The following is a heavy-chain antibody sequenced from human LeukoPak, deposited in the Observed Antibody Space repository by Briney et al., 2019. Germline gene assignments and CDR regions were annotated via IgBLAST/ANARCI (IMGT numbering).Heavy chain of an antibody. CDR2: IYYSGST. J-gene: IGHJ3*02. CDR3: AKVGPAAYDAFDI. Sequence: SETLSLTCTVSGYSISSGYFWGWIRQSPAKGLEWIGSIYYSGSTYYNPSLKSRVTISVDTSKNQFSLKLSSVTAADTAVYYCAKVGPAAYDAFDIWGQGTMVTVSS. D-gene: IGHD2-2*01. V-gene: IGHV4-38-2*02. CDR1: GYSISSGYF.